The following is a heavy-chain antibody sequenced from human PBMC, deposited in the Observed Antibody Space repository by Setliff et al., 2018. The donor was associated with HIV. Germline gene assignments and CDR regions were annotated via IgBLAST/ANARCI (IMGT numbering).Heavy chain of an antibody. D-gene: IGHD3-10*01. CDR3: ARLRWFGEPSAYMDV. J-gene: IGHJ6*03. CDR2: LYWNDDK. V-gene: IGHV2-5*01. Sequence: SGPTLVNPTQTLTLTCTFSGFSLSTSGVGVGWIRQPPGEALEWLALLYWNDDKYYITSLKTRLTISKDTSKNQVVLRMSNMDPVDTATYYCARLRWFGEPSAYMDVWGKGTTVTVSS. CDR1: GFSLSTSGVG.